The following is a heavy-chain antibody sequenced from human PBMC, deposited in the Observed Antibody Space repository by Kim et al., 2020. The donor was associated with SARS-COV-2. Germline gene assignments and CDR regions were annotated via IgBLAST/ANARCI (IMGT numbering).Heavy chain of an antibody. V-gene: IGHV3-48*03. Sequence: ADSVKCRLTISRDNAKNSLYLQMNSLRAEDTAVYYCARGDCSGGSCYSDYWGQGTLVTVSS. J-gene: IGHJ4*02. CDR3: ARGDCSGGSCYSDY. D-gene: IGHD2-15*01.